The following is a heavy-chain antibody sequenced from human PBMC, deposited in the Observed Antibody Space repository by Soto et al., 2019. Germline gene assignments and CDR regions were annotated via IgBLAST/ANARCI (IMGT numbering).Heavy chain of an antibody. CDR1: GGTFSSYP. D-gene: IGHD5-18*01. CDR2: IVPIFRRT. V-gene: IGHV1-69*01. J-gene: IGHJ4*02. CDR3: AKVYGYAGTSGWPDY. Sequence: QVQLVQSGAEVTKPGSSVKVSCKVSGGTFSSYPISWVRRAPGQGLEWMGGIVPIFRRTDYAQKFQGRVTITADESTSTAHMELSSLRSDDTAVYYCAKVYGYAGTSGWPDYWGQGTPVTVAP.